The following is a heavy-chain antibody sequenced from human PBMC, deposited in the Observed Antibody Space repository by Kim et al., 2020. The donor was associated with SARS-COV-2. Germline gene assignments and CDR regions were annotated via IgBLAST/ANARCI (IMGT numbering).Heavy chain of an antibody. Sequence: ASVKVSCKASGYTFTTYAICWLRQPPGQGPEWMGWIDTNTGNPTYVQGFRGRFVFSVDTSVSTAYLEISSLNIEGTAVYYCARDIYVSQSYPLNYWGQGTLVTVSS. CDR2: IDTNTGNP. J-gene: IGHJ4*02. CDR1: GYTFTTYA. D-gene: IGHD3-10*01. CDR3: ARDIYVSQSYPLNY. V-gene: IGHV7-4-1*02.